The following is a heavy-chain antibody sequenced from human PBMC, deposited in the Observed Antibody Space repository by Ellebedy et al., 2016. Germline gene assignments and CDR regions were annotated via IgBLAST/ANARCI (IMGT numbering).Heavy chain of an antibody. Sequence: ASVKVSCKASGYAFTTYGISWVRQAPGQGLEWMGWISGYNANTNFAQKFQGRVTMTSDTSTSTVYMEVRSLRSEDTAVFYCARAPGLENSYFHYWGQGTLVTVSS. J-gene: IGHJ4*02. V-gene: IGHV1-18*01. CDR2: ISGYNANT. D-gene: IGHD2/OR15-2a*01. CDR3: ARAPGLENSYFHY. CDR1: GYAFTTYG.